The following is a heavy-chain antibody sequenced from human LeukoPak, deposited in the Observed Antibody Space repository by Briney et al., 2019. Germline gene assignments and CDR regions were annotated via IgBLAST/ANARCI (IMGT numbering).Heavy chain of an antibody. D-gene: IGHD5-18*01. CDR1: GFTFSNYA. Sequence: GGSLRLSCAASGFTFSNYAMTWVRQAPGKGLEWVSGITAGVSTYYADSVKGRFTISRDNSKNTLFLEMNSLRAEDTAVYLCAKWAAMTRFDYWGQGTRVTVSS. CDR3: AKWAAMTRFDY. CDR2: ITAGVST. V-gene: IGHV3-23*01. J-gene: IGHJ4*02.